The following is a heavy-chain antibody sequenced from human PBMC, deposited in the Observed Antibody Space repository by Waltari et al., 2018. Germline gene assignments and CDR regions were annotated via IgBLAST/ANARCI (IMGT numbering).Heavy chain of an antibody. CDR3: ARDDDILIQGVIDY. CDR2: INPNSGGT. D-gene: IGHD3-9*01. Sequence: QVQLVQSGAEVKKPGASVKVSCTASGYTFTGYYMHWVRQAPGQGLEWMGRINPNSGGTSYAQKFQGRVTMTRDTSISTAYMELSRLRSDDTAVYYCARDDDILIQGVIDYWGQGTLVTVSS. V-gene: IGHV1-2*06. CDR1: GYTFTGYY. J-gene: IGHJ4*02.